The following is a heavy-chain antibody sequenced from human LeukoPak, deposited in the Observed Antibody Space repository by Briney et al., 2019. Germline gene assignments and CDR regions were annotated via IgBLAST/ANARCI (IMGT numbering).Heavy chain of an antibody. J-gene: IGHJ5*02. V-gene: IGHV3-11*05. CDR2: ISSSSTYT. CDR3: ARGHSSGWNWFDP. Sequence: GGSLRLSCAASGFTFSDYYMSWIRQAPGKGPEWVSHISSSSTYTNYAGSVKGRFTISRDNAKNSLYLQMISLRAEDTAVYYCARGHSSGWNWFDPWGQGTLVTVSS. D-gene: IGHD6-19*01. CDR1: GFTFSDYY.